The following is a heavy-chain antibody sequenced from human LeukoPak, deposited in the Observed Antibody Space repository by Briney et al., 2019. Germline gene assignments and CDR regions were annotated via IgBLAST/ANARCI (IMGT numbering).Heavy chain of an antibody. V-gene: IGHV3-30-3*01. J-gene: IGHJ4*02. Sequence: GGSLRLSCAASGFTLSSYAMHWVRQAPGKGLEWVAVISYDGSNKYYADSVKGRFTISRDNSKNTLYLQMNSLRAEDTAVYYCARGDQIVVVITPFDYWGQGTLVTVSS. CDR1: GFTLSSYA. CDR3: ARGDQIVVVITPFDY. CDR2: ISYDGSNK. D-gene: IGHD3-22*01.